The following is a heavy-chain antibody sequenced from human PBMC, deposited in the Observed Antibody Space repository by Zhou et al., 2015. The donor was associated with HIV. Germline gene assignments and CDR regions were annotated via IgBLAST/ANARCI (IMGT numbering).Heavy chain of an antibody. D-gene: IGHD3-16*01. Sequence: QVQVVQSGAEVKKPGATVKVSCKGSGYTFTNYAIHWVRQAPGQRLEWMGWINIGNGDTKYSQKFQGRVTITRDTSASTVYMELSSLRSEDTAVYYCARLIQQGSYGYWGQGTLVTVSS. CDR3: ARLIQQGSYGY. V-gene: IGHV1-3*04. J-gene: IGHJ4*02. CDR2: INIGNGDT. CDR1: GYTFTNYA.